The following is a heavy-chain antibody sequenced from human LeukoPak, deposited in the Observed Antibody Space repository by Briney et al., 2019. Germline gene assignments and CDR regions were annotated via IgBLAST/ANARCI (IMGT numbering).Heavy chain of an antibody. V-gene: IGHV3-66*01. J-gene: IGHJ4*02. CDR1: GFTFSSYA. CDR3: ARALLAYGSGSYWGYWDY. Sequence: PGGSLRLSCAASGFTFSSYAMSWVRQAPGKGLEWVSVIYSGGSTYYADSVKGRFTISRDNSKNTLYLQMNSLRAEDTAVYYCARALLAYGSGSYWGYWDYWGQGTLVTVSS. D-gene: IGHD3-10*01. CDR2: IYSGGST.